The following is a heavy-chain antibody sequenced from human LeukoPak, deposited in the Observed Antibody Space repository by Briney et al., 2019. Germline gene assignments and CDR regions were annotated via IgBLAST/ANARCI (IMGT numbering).Heavy chain of an antibody. J-gene: IGHJ3*02. CDR2: ISSGSSTI. Sequence: GGSLRLSCAASGFTFSSFSMNWVRQAPGKGLQWVSYISSGSSTIYYADSVKGRFTISRDNAKNSLYLQVNSLRDEDTAVYYCARAGGLLWFGEVLESSDAFHIWGQGTMVTVSS. CDR3: ARAGGLLWFGEVLESSDAFHI. V-gene: IGHV3-48*02. D-gene: IGHD3-10*01. CDR1: GFTFSSFS.